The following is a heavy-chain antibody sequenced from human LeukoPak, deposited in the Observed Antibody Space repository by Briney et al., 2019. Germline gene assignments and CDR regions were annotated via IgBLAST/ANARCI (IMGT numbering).Heavy chain of an antibody. CDR2: ISNNGGYT. CDR3: AKQLGYCSDGSCYFPY. Sequence: PGGSLRLSCAASGFTFSSSPMSWVRQAPGKGLEWVSAISNNGGYTYYADSVQGRFTISRDNSKSTLCLQMNSLRAEDTAVYYCAKQLGYCSDGSCYFPYWGQGTLVTVSS. CDR1: GFTFSSSP. V-gene: IGHV3-23*01. D-gene: IGHD2-15*01. J-gene: IGHJ4*02.